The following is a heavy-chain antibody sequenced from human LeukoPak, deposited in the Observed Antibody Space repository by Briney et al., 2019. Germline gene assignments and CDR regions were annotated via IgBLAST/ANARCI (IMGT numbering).Heavy chain of an antibody. CDR1: GFTFSNYA. J-gene: IGHJ3*01. CDR3: AXRRXIAXAPXXXXV. V-gene: IGHV3-23*01. D-gene: IGHD2-21*01. CDR2: ISSGGGST. Sequence: GGSLRLSCAASGFTFSNYAMSWVRQAPGKGLEWVSAISSGGGSTYYADSVKGRFTISRDNPVNTVYLQMNSLRVEDTALYFCAXRRXIAXAPXXXXVWGXXXMXTVSS.